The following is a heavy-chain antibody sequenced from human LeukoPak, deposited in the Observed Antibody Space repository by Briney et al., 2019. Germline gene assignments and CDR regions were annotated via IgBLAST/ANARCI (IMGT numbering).Heavy chain of an antibody. J-gene: IGHJ4*02. V-gene: IGHV1-46*01. Sequence: ASVKVSCKASGYTFTSYYMRWVRQAPGQGLEWMGIINPSGGSTSYAQKFQGRVTMTRDTSTSTVYMELSSLRSEDTAVYYCARDRLTIYSSSWNFDYWGQGTLVTVSS. CDR1: GYTFTSYY. CDR2: INPSGGST. D-gene: IGHD6-13*01. CDR3: ARDRLTIYSSSWNFDY.